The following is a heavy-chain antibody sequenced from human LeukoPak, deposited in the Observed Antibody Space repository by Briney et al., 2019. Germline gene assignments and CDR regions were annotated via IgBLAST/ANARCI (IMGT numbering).Heavy chain of an antibody. D-gene: IGHD5-24*01. V-gene: IGHV1-46*01. CDR3: ARIRDGYNDAYDI. CDR2: INPGGDNT. CDR1: GYTFTKSY. Sequence: ASVKVSCKASGYTFTKSYIHWVRQAPGQRLEWMGLINPGGDNTNCAQNFQGRVTMTSDTSARTVYMELSSLRSEDTAIYYCARIRDGYNDAYDIWGQGTVVTVPS. J-gene: IGHJ3*02.